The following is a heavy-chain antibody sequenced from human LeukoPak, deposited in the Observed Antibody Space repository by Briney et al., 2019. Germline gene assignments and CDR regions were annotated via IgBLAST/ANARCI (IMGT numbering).Heavy chain of an antibody. CDR1: GFTFSSYG. J-gene: IGHJ4*02. CDR3: AKLGSSTAQGY. CDR2: IRNDGSNK. D-gene: IGHD6-13*01. V-gene: IGHV3-30*02. Sequence: GGSLRLSCAASGFTFSSYGMSWVRQAPGKGLEWVAFIRNDGSNKYYADSVKGRFTISRDNSKNTLYLQMNSLRVEDTAVYYCAKLGSSTAQGYWGQGTLVTVSS.